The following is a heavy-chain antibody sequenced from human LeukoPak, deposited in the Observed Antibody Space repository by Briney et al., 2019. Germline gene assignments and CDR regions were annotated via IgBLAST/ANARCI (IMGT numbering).Heavy chain of an antibody. CDR3: AKGYEYGDAPQRVGYYYYGMDV. Sequence: GGSLRLSCAASGFTFDDYAMHWVRQAPGKGLEWVSLISWDGGSTYYADSVKGRFTISRDNSKNSLYLQMNSLRAEDTALYYCAKGYEYGDAPQRVGYYYYGMDVWGQGTTVTVSS. CDR1: GFTFDDYA. V-gene: IGHV3-43D*03. CDR2: ISWDGGST. J-gene: IGHJ6*02. D-gene: IGHD4-17*01.